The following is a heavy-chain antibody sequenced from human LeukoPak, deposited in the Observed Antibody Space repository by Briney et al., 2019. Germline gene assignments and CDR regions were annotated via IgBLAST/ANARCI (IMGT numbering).Heavy chain of an antibody. CDR2: INTDGSST. D-gene: IGHD6-13*01. V-gene: IGHV3-74*01. Sequence: GGSLRLSCAASGFTFSSYWMHWVRQAPGKGLVWVSRINTDGSSTSYADSVKGRFTISRDNAKNTNMLFLQMDSLRVEDTAVYYCARDRAAADPWGQGTLVTVSS. CDR3: ARDRAAADP. CDR1: GFTFSSYW. J-gene: IGHJ5*02.